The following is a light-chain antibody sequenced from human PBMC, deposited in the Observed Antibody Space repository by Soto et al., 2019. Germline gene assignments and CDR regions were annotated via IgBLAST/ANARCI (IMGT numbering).Light chain of an antibody. J-gene: IGKJ4*01. CDR3: LQDSNYPLT. CDR1: QSVSSSY. CDR2: GAS. Sequence: EIVLTQSPGALSLSPGERATLSCRAGQSVSSSYLAWYQQKPGQAPRLLIYGASSRATGIPDRFSGGGSGTDFTLTISGLQPEDFATYYCLQDSNYPLTFGGGTKVDIK. V-gene: IGKV3-20*01.